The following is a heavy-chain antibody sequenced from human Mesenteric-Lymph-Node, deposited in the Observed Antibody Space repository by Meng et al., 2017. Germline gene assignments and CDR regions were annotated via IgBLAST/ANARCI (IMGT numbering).Heavy chain of an antibody. J-gene: IGHJ4*02. CDR2: TYYRSTWYN. CDR3: ASDDSSGYYQHY. V-gene: IGHV6-1*01. Sequence: HVQPPQSAPGRVTPSQTLSLTCAISGDSVSSNSAAWHWIRQSPSRGLEWLGRTYYRSTWYNDYAVSVKSRITINPDTSKNQFSLQLNSVTPEDTAVYYCASDDSSGYYQHYWGQGTLVTVSS. D-gene: IGHD3-22*01. CDR1: GDSVSSNSAA.